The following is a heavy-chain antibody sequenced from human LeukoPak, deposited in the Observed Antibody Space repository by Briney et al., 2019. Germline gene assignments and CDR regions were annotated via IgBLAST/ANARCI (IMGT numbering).Heavy chain of an antibody. Sequence: SETLSLTCTVSGGSISGSYYWSWIRQPAGEGLEWIGRIYTSGSTNYNPSLKSRVTVSVDTSENQFSLKLSSVTAADTAVYYCATTSHLRLPDYWGQGTLVTVSS. CDR2: IYTSGST. V-gene: IGHV4-61*02. J-gene: IGHJ4*02. CDR3: ATTSHLRLPDY. D-gene: IGHD5/OR15-5a*01. CDR1: GGSISGSYY.